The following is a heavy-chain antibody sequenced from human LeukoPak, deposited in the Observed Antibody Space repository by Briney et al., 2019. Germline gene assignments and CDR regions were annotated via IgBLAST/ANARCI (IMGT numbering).Heavy chain of an antibody. J-gene: IGHJ4*02. CDR3: ARDGGDGYNLHFDY. D-gene: IGHD5-24*01. V-gene: IGHV1-69*13. CDR2: IIPIFATA. Sequence: SVKVSCKASGGTFSSYAISWVRQAPGQGLEWMGGIIPIFATANYAQKFQGRVTITADESTSTAYMELSSLRSEDTAVYYCARDGGDGYNLHFDYWGQGTLVTVSS. CDR1: GGTFSSYA.